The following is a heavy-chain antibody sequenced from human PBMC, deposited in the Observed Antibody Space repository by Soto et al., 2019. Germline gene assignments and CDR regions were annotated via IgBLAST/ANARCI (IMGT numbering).Heavy chain of an antibody. CDR2: IDPRDSYT. CDR1: GYSFTTYW. J-gene: IGHJ5*02. D-gene: IGHD1-7*01. Sequence: PGESLKISCEASGYSFTTYWISWVRQMPGKGLEWMGAIDPRDSYTKYSPSFQGHVTISVDKSISTAYLQWNSLKAPDTAIYYCAREKSDLELFNWLDPWGQGTLVTVSS. V-gene: IGHV5-10-1*01. CDR3: AREKSDLELFNWLDP.